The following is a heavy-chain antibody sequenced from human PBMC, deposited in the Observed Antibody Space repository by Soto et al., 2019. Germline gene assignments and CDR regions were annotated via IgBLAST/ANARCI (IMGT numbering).Heavy chain of an antibody. V-gene: IGHV3-74*01. CDR2: INGDGSGT. D-gene: IGHD6-19*01. CDR3: ARESGSGLDN. CDR1: GVTFTSYW. J-gene: IGHJ4*02. Sequence: GGSLRLSCEVSGVTFTSYWMYWVRQAPGKGLMWVSRINGDGSGTWYADSLKGRFTISRDNAKNTLFLQLNSLREDDTAVYYCARESGSGLDNWGQGTLVTAPQ.